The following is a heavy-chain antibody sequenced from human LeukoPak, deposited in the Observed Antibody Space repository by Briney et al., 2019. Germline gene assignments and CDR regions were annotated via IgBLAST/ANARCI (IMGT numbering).Heavy chain of an antibody. J-gene: IGHJ6*03. CDR3: AKNRGAGSHYYYHMNV. CDR1: GFTFSTYA. V-gene: IGHV3-23*01. D-gene: IGHD1-26*01. Sequence: GGSLRLSCAASGFTFSTYAMSWVRQAAGKGLEWVSLISGSGGGTYYADSVKGRFTISRDNSKNTLYLQLNSLRVEDTAVYYCAKNRGAGSHYYYHMNVWGKGTTVAVSS. CDR2: ISGSGGGT.